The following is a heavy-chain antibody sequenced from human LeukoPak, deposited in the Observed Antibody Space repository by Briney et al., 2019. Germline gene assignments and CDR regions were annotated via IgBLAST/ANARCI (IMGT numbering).Heavy chain of an antibody. J-gene: IGHJ5*02. CDR3: ARASLYSGYDSNWFDP. V-gene: IGHV4-31*03. CDR2: IYYSGSP. Sequence: SQTLSLTCTVSGGSISSGGYYWSWIRQHPGKGLEWIGYIYYSGSPYYNPSLKSRVTISVDTSKNQFSLKLSSVTAADTAEYYCARASLYSGYDSNWFDPWGQGTLVTVSS. CDR1: GGSISSGGYY. D-gene: IGHD5-12*01.